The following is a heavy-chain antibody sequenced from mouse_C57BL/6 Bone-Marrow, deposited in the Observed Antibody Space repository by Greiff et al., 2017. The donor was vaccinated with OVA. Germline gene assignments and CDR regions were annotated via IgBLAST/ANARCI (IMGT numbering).Heavy chain of an antibody. CDR1: GFTFSDYG. J-gene: IGHJ4*01. Sequence: DVKLVESGGGLVKPGGSLKLSCAASGFTFSDYGMHWVRQAPEKGLEWVAYISSGSSTIYYADTVKGRFTISRDNAKNTLFLQMTSLRSEDTAMYYCARNPLVATPAMDYWGQGTSVTVS. V-gene: IGHV5-17*01. CDR3: ARNPLVATPAMDY. D-gene: IGHD1-1*01. CDR2: ISSGSSTI.